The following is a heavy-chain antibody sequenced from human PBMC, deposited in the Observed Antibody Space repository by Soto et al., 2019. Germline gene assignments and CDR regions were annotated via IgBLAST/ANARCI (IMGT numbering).Heavy chain of an antibody. CDR2: INSDGSST. D-gene: IGHD6-13*01. J-gene: IGHJ5*02. CDR3: AREDRYSRSWYRTEWFDP. Sequence: GGSLRLSCAASGFTFSSYWMHWVRQAPGKGLVWVSRINSDGSSTSYADSVKGRFTISRDNAKNTLYLQMNSLRAEDTAVYYCAREDRYSRSWYRTEWFDPWGQGTLVTVSS. CDR1: GFTFSSYW. V-gene: IGHV3-74*01.